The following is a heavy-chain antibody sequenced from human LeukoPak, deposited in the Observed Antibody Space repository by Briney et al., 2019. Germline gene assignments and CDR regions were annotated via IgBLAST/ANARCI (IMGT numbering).Heavy chain of an antibody. V-gene: IGHV4-34*01. Sequence: PSETLSLTRAVYGGSFSGYYWSWIRQPPGKGLEWIGEINHSGSTNYNPSLKSRVTISVDTSKNQFTLKLSSVTAADTAVYYCARGPAGYDSSGYGEYFDYWGQGTLVTVSS. CDR1: GGSFSGYY. CDR3: ARGPAGYDSSGYGEYFDY. J-gene: IGHJ4*02. CDR2: INHSGST. D-gene: IGHD3-22*01.